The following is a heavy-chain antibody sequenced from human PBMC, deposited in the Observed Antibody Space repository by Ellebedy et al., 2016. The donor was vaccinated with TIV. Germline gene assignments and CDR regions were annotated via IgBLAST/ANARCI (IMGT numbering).Heavy chain of an antibody. J-gene: IGHJ6*02. Sequence: GESLKISCAVSGFTFSDYAMHWVRQAPGKGLEWVALISYDGSIKDYAASVKGRFTISRDDSKNTLWLQMNSLRAEDTAVYYCARDSRVTTSYYYYGLDVWGQGTTVTVSS. CDR1: GFTFSDYA. CDR3: ARDSRVTTSYYYYGLDV. V-gene: IGHV3-30-3*01. CDR2: ISYDGSIK. D-gene: IGHD4-17*01.